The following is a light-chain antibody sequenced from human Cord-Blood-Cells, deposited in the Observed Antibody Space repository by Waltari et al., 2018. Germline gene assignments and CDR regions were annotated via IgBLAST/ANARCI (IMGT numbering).Light chain of an antibody. CDR3: SSYTSSSTWV. CDR2: DVS. Sequence: QSALTQPASVSGSPGQSITISRTGTSSDVGCYNYVPWYQQHPGKAPKLMIYDVSNRPSGVSNRFSGSKSGNTASLTISGLQAEDEADYYCSSYTSSSTWVFGGGTKLTVL. J-gene: IGLJ3*02. CDR1: SSDVGCYNY. V-gene: IGLV2-14*03.